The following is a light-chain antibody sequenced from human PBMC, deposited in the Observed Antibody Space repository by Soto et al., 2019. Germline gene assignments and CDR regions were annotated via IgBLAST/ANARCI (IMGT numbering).Light chain of an antibody. CDR2: GAS. J-gene: IGKJ2*01. V-gene: IGKV3-20*01. CDR1: QSVGSAY. CDR3: QRYGSSPPTYA. Sequence: EIVLTQSPGTLSLSPGERATLSCRASQSVGSAYLAWYQHKPGQAPRLLIYGASNRATGIPDRFSGSWSGTDFTLTSSRLEPEDFAVYSCQRYGSSPPTYAFGQGTKLEIK.